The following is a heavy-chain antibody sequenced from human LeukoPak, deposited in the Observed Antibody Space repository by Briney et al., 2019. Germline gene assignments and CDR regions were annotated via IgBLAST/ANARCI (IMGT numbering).Heavy chain of an antibody. Sequence: SVKVSCKXSRGTFSSYAISWVRQAPRQGLEWMGRIIPIFGTANYSQKFQGRVTITTDESTSTAYMELSSLRSEDTAVYYCARDTEIVGATTRYHAFDIWGQGTMVTVSS. V-gene: IGHV1-69*05. CDR2: IIPIFGTA. D-gene: IGHD1-26*01. CDR3: ARDTEIVGATTRYHAFDI. J-gene: IGHJ3*02. CDR1: RGTFSSYA.